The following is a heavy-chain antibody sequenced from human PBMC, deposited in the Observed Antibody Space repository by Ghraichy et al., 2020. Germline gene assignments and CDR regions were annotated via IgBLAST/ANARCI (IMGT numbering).Heavy chain of an antibody. CDR1: GFSLSTNGVG. J-gene: IGHJ4*02. CDR2: IYWDDDK. V-gene: IGHV2-5*02. CDR3: AHRTTVTTFDS. D-gene: IGHD4-11*01. Sequence: SGPTLVKPTQTLTLTGTFSGFSLSTNGVGVGWIRQPPGKALEWLALIYWDDDKRYSPSLKSRLTITKDTSNNQVVLTMTNMDPVDTATYYCAHRTTVTTFDSWGQGTLVTVSS.